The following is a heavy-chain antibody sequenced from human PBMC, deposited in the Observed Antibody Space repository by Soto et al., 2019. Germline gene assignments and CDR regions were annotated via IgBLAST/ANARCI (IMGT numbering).Heavy chain of an antibody. D-gene: IGHD3-16*01. V-gene: IGHV3-48*01. CDR3: AILIK. CDR2: ISSDSHAI. J-gene: IGHJ4*02. Sequence: GGSLRLSCAASGFIFSSSNINWVRQSPGKGLEWIAYISSDSHAIYYADSVKGRFTISRDNARNSLYLQMNSLRAEDSAVYYCAILIKWGQGTLVTVSS. CDR1: GFIFSSSN.